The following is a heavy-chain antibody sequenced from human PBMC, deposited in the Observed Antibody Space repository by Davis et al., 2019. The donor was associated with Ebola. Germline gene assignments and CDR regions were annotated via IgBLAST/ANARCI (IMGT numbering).Heavy chain of an antibody. CDR2: ISGTRGST. Sequence: PGGSLRLSCAASGFTFSSYGMSWVRQAPGKGLEWVSAISGTRGSTHYADAVKGRFTISRDHSKNTLYLQMNSLRVDDTAVYYCARGAGYCSGGGCYGRDYFDYWGQGTLVTVSS. D-gene: IGHD2-15*01. J-gene: IGHJ4*02. CDR3: ARGAGYCSGGGCYGRDYFDY. V-gene: IGHV3-23*01. CDR1: GFTFSSYG.